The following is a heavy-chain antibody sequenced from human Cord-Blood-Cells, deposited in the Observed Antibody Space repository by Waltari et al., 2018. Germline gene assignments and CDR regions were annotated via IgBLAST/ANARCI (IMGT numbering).Heavy chain of an antibody. D-gene: IGHD6-13*01. Sequence: QLQLQESGPGLVKPSETLSLTCTVSGGPISSSSYYWGWIRQPPGKGLEWIGSIYYSGSTYYHPSLKSRVTISVETSKNQFSLKLSSVTAADTAVYYCARLAGSSWYNFDYWGQGTLVTVSS. V-gene: IGHV4-39*01. J-gene: IGHJ4*02. CDR2: IYYSGST. CDR1: GGPISSSSYY. CDR3: ARLAGSSWYNFDY.